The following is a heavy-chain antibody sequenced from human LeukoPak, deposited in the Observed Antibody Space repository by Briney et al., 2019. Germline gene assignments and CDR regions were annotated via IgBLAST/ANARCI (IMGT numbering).Heavy chain of an antibody. J-gene: IGHJ4*02. D-gene: IGHD2-21*02. CDR1: GFTFSSYA. CDR2: ISGSGGST. CDR3: AKDHEISRIVVVTAGFDY. V-gene: IGHV3-23*01. Sequence: PGGSLRLSCAASGFTFSSYAMSWVRQAPGKWLEWVSAISGSGGSTYYADSVKGRFTISRDNSKNTLYLQMNSLRAEDTAVYYCAKDHEISRIVVVTAGFDYWGQGTLVTVSS.